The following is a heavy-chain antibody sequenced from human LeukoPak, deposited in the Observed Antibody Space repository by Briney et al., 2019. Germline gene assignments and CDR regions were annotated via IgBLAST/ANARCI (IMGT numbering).Heavy chain of an antibody. J-gene: IGHJ6*02. CDR2: IYSGGST. V-gene: IGHV3-53*04. CDR1: GFSVSGYL. CDR3: ARDTATSGGYYGMDV. Sequence: GGSLRLSCAVSGFSVSGYLMTWVRQAPGKGLEWVSVIYSGGSTYYADSVKGRFTISRHNSKNTLYLQMNSLRAEDTAVYYCARDTATSGGYYGMDVWGQGTTVTVSS. D-gene: IGHD1-26*01.